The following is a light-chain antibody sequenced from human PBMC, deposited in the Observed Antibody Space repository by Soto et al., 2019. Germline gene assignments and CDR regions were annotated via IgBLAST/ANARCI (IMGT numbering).Light chain of an antibody. J-gene: IGLJ1*01. CDR2: EVV. Sequence: QSALTQPASVSGSPRQSITISCTGASSDVGSYTYVSWYQQHPGKAPKLMIYEVVNRPSGVSNRFSGSKSGNTASLTISGLQAEDEADYYCSSYTTDISPYVFGTGTKLTVL. CDR1: SSDVGSYTY. CDR3: SSYTTDISPYV. V-gene: IGLV2-14*01.